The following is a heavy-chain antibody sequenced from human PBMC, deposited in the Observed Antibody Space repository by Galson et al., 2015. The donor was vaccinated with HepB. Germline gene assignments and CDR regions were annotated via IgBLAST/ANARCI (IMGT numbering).Heavy chain of an antibody. Sequence: SLRLSCAVSGFSFSNSAMTWVRQAPGRGLEWISGISISGRNTYYADSVKGRFTISRDNSKNTVFLQMNSLRAEDTAVYYCAKKEVPNDDWGQGTLVTVSS. D-gene: IGHD3-16*01. CDR3: AKKEVPNDD. V-gene: IGHV3-23*01. CDR1: GFSFSNSA. CDR2: ISISGRNT. J-gene: IGHJ4*02.